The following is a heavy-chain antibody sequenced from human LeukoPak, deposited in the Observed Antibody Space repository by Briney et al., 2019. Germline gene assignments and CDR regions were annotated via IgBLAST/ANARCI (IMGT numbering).Heavy chain of an antibody. CDR3: ARASTDILTGYPGIFWFDP. J-gene: IGHJ5*02. Sequence: SETLSLTCTVSGGSISSYYWSWIRQPAGKGLEWIGRIYTSASTNDNPSLKSRVTMSVDTSKNQFSLKLSSVTAADTAVYYCARASTDILTGYPGIFWFDPWGQGTLVTVSS. D-gene: IGHD3-9*01. CDR2: IYTSAST. CDR1: GGSISSYY. V-gene: IGHV4-4*07.